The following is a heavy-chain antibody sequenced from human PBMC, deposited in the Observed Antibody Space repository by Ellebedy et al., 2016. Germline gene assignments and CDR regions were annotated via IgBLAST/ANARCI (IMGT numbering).Heavy chain of an antibody. CDR2: INYGGNT. V-gene: IGHV4-39*07. CDR1: GDSISSGSHY. Sequence: SETLSLTCTVSGDSISSGSHYWGWIRQPPGKGLGWIGSINYGGNTYYNPSLKSRVTISVDTSKNQFSLKLSSVTAADTAVYYCARIDIVVVPSASFDYWGQGTLVTVSS. D-gene: IGHD2-2*01. CDR3: ARIDIVVVPSASFDY. J-gene: IGHJ4*02.